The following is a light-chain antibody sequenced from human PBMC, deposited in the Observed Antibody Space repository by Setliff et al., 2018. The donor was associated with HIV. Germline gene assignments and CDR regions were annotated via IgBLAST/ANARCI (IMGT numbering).Light chain of an antibody. CDR3: CSYAGTYTSLYV. V-gene: IGLV2-11*01. CDR1: SSDVGGYNS. J-gene: IGLJ1*01. Sequence: QSALTQPRSVSGSPGQSVTISCTGTSSDVGGYNSVSWYQQHPDKAPKVIIYDVSKRPSGVPDRFSGSKSGNTASLTISGLQAEDEVDYYCCSYAGTYTSLYVFGTGTKVTVL. CDR2: DVS.